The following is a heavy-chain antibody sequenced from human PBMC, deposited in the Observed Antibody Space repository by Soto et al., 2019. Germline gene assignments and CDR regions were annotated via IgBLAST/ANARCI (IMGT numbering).Heavy chain of an antibody. CDR1: VGSMTNGAYY. CDR2: IYYSGNT. D-gene: IGHD6-6*01. CDR3: ATDRVAARRLDYNGMAV. J-gene: IGHJ6*04. Sequence: TLSLTWTVSVGSMTNGAYYWSWIRQHPGGGLEWIGYIYYSGNTYYNPSLKSRVTISVDTSKNQFSLKLSSVTAADTAVYYCATDRVAARRLDYNGMAVRGKGTSVPVFS. V-gene: IGHV4-31*02.